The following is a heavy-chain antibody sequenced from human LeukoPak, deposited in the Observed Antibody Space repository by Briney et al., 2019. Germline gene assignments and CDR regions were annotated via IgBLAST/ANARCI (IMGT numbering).Heavy chain of an antibody. D-gene: IGHD1-1*01. V-gene: IGHV3-23*01. CDR2: FSNGGTT. CDR1: GFTMGSYG. Sequence: PGGSLRLSCAVSGFTMGSYGVSWVRQAAGRGLEWRTGFSNGGTTHSRDSGKGRFTISRDPSKNTVYLQMTSLRAEDTAVYYCTKWNGYASDSGQGTLVTVSA. J-gene: IGHJ4*02. CDR3: TKWNGYASD.